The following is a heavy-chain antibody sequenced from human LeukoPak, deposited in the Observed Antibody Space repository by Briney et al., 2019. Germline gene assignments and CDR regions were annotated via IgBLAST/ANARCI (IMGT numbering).Heavy chain of an antibody. CDR2: INPNSGGT. CDR1: GFTFTVYY. CDR3: ARDLTAAASVDY. J-gene: IGHJ4*02. Sequence: ASVKVSCKASGFTFTVYYMHWVRDAPGQGLVYMVWINPNSGGTNYAQKFQGSVTMTRDTSISPAYMELSRFRSDATAVHYCARDLTAAASVDYWGQGTLVTVSS. D-gene: IGHD6-13*01. V-gene: IGHV1-2*02.